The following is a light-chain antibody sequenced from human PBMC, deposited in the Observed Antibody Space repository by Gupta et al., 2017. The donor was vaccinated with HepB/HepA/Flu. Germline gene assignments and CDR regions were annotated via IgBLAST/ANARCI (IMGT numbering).Light chain of an antibody. Sequence: QSVLTQPPSASGTPGQTVTISCSGSSSNVETNYVYWYQQLPGTAPKLLSYRNNQRPSGVPDRFSGSKSGTSASLAISGLRSEDEADYYCASWDDSLSGPGVFGGGTKLTVL. CDR2: RNN. J-gene: IGLJ2*01. V-gene: IGLV1-47*01. CDR3: ASWDDSLSGPGV. CDR1: SSNVETNY.